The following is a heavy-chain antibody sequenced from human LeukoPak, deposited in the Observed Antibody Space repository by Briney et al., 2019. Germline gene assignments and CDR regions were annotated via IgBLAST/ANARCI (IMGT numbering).Heavy chain of an antibody. V-gene: IGHV4-39*07. Sequence: PSETLSLTCTVSGGSISSSSYYWGWIRQPPGKGLEWIGSIYYSGSTYYNPSLKSRVTISVDTSKNQFSLKLSSVTAADTAVYYCAKSFRSTSLDYWGQGTLVTVSS. CDR2: IYYSGST. CDR3: AKSFRSTSLDY. D-gene: IGHD2-2*01. CDR1: GGSISSSSYY. J-gene: IGHJ4*02.